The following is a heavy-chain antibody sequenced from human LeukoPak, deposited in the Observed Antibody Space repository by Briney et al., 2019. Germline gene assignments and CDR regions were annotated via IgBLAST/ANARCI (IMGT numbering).Heavy chain of an antibody. Sequence: GGSLRLSCAASGFTFSSYTMNWVRQAPGKGLEWVSFISSSSSNIYSADSVKGRFTISRDNAKNSLYLQMNSLRAEDTAVYYCARFSSSSINYWGQGTLVTVSS. J-gene: IGHJ4*02. CDR2: ISSSSSNI. CDR1: GFTFSSYT. D-gene: IGHD6-13*01. CDR3: ARFSSSSINY. V-gene: IGHV3-21*01.